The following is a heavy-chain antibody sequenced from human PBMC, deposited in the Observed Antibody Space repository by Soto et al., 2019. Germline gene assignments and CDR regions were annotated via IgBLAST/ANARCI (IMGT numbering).Heavy chain of an antibody. D-gene: IGHD2-2*01. V-gene: IGHV3-9*01. CDR3: AKDIRGVPAADTYFDY. Sequence: EVQLVESGGGLVQPGRSLRLSCAASGFTFDDYAMHWVRQAPGKGLEWVSGISWNSGSIGYADSVKGRFTISRDKAKNSLYLQMNSLRAEDTALYYCAKDIRGVPAADTYFDYWGQGTLVTVSS. CDR2: ISWNSGSI. CDR1: GFTFDDYA. J-gene: IGHJ4*02.